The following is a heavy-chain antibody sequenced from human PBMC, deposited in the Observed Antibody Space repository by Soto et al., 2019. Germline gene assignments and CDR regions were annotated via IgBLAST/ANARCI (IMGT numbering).Heavy chain of an antibody. CDR1: GYTFTSYY. Sequence: ASVKVSCKASGYTFTSYYMHWVRQAPGQGLEWMGIINPSGGSTSYAQKFQGRVTMIRDTSTSTVYMELSSLRSEDTAVYYCARSTYYYDSSGYYYFDYWGQGTLVTVSS. CDR2: INPSGGST. CDR3: ARSTYYYDSSGYYYFDY. D-gene: IGHD3-22*01. V-gene: IGHV1-46*01. J-gene: IGHJ4*02.